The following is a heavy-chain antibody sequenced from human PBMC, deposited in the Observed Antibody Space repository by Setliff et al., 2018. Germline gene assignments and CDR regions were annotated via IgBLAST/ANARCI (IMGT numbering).Heavy chain of an antibody. CDR1: GYAFTSYG. J-gene: IGHJ3*02. CDR3: AREAGSYYSTDAFDI. Sequence: GGPVQVSCKASGYAFTSYGISWVRQAPGQGLEWMGWISAYNGNTNYAQKLQGRVTMTTDTSTSTAYMELRSLRSDDTAVYYCAREAGSYYSTDAFDIWGQGTMVTVSS. D-gene: IGHD1-26*01. CDR2: ISAYNGNT. V-gene: IGHV1-18*01.